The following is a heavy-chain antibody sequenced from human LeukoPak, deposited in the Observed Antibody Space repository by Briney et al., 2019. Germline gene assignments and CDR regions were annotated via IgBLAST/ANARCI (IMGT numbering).Heavy chain of an antibody. J-gene: IGHJ4*02. CDR2: FDPEDGET. Sequence: ASVKVSCKISGYTLTEYSMHWVRQAPGKGFDWMGGFDPEDGETIYSQKFQGRLTLTEDTSTDTAYMELSSLRTEDTAIYFCATVEREYFDTSGYFDYWGQGTLVTVSS. V-gene: IGHV1-24*01. CDR3: ATVEREYFDTSGYFDY. CDR1: GYTLTEYS. D-gene: IGHD3-22*01.